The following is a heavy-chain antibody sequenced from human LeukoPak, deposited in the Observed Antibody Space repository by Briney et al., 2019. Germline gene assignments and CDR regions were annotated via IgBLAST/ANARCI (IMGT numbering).Heavy chain of an antibody. CDR2: IYYSGST. CDR3: ARAPGHGDYTFDY. Sequence: SETLSLTCTVSGGSISSGGYYWSWIRQHPGKGLEWIGYIYYSGSTCYNPSLKSRVTISVDTSKNQFSLKLSSVTAADTAVYYCARAPGHGDYTFDYWGQGTLVTVSS. D-gene: IGHD4-17*01. V-gene: IGHV4-31*03. J-gene: IGHJ4*02. CDR1: GGSISSGGYY.